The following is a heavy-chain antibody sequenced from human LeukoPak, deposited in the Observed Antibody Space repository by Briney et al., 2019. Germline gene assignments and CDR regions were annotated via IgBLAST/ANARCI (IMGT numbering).Heavy chain of an antibody. CDR3: ARDESSRDDSGGYHY. CDR1: SASVSSHH. Sequence: PSETLSLTCSVSSASVSSHHWAGIRQPAAKGLEWVGRVHFSGSTNYHPSLRSRVAISLDKSKNELSLTLTSVSDADTAVYYCARDESSRDDSGGYHYWGRGVLVTVSS. J-gene: IGHJ4*02. D-gene: IGHD3-22*01. CDR2: VHFSGST. V-gene: IGHV4-4*07.